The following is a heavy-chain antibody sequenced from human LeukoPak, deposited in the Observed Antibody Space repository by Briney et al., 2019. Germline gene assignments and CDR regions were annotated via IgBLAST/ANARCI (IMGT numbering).Heavy chain of an antibody. CDR1: GFTSSSYS. CDR2: ISSSSSYI. D-gene: IGHD3-3*01. CDR3: ARDPGTIFGVVITNYYGMDV. J-gene: IGHJ6*02. Sequence: PGGSLRLSCAASGFTSSSYSMNWVRQAPGKGLEWVSSISSSSSYIYYADSVKGRFTISRDNAKNSLYLQMNSLRAEDTAVYYCARDPGTIFGVVITNYYGMDVWGQGTMVTVSS. V-gene: IGHV3-21*01.